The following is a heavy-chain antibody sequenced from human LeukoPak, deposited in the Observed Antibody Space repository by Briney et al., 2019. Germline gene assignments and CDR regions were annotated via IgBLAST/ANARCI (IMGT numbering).Heavy chain of an antibody. CDR2: ISSSSSTI. D-gene: IGHD7-27*01. V-gene: IGHV3-48*01. Sequence: PGGSLRLSCAASGFTFSSYSMNWVRQAPGKGLEWVTYISSSSSTIYYADSVKGRFTISRDNAKNSLYLEMNSLRAKDTAVYYCARKTGGSLDIWGQGTMVTVSS. J-gene: IGHJ3*02. CDR1: GFTFSSYS. CDR3: ARKTGGSLDI.